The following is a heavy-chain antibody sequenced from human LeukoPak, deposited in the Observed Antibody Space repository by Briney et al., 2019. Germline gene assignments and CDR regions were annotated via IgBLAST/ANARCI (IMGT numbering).Heavy chain of an antibody. J-gene: IGHJ4*02. D-gene: IGHD3-22*01. Sequence: SETLSLTCTVSGGSISSSSYYWGWIRQPPGKGLEWIGSIYHSGSTYYNPSLKSRVTISVDTSKNQFSLKLSSVTAADTAVYYCASGHYYDSSGYGGSIGYWGQGTLVTVSS. CDR3: ASGHYYDSSGYGGSIGY. CDR2: IYHSGST. CDR1: GGSISSSSYY. V-gene: IGHV4-39*01.